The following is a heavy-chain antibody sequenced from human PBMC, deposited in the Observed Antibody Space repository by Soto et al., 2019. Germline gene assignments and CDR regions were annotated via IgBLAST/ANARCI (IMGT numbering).Heavy chain of an antibody. CDR2: MNPNSGNT. Sequence: ASVKVSCKASGYTFTSYDINWVRQATGQGLEWMGWMNPNSGNTGYAQKFQGRVTMTRNTSISTAYMELSSLRSEDTAVYYCARGRGRYFDWLSWRAEQNDRNDAFDIWGQGTMVTVSS. CDR3: ARGRGRYFDWLSWRAEQNDRNDAFDI. D-gene: IGHD3-9*01. CDR1: GYTFTSYD. J-gene: IGHJ3*02. V-gene: IGHV1-8*01.